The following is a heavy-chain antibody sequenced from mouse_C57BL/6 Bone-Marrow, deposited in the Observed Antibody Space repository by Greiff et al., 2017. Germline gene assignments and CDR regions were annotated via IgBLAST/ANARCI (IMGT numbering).Heavy chain of an antibody. CDR1: GYTFTGYW. CDR3: ARERVVITDWYFDV. D-gene: IGHD1-1*01. V-gene: IGHV1-9*01. CDR2: ILPGSGST. J-gene: IGHJ1*03. Sequence: QVQLQQSGAELMKPGASVKLSCKATGYTFTGYWIAWVKQRPGHGLEWIGEILPGSGSTNYNEKFTGKATFTADTSSTTAYMQLSSLTTEDSAIYYCARERVVITDWYFDVWGTGTTVTVSS.